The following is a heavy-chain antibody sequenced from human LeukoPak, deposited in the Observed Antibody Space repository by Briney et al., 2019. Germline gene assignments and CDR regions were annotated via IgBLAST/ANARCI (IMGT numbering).Heavy chain of an antibody. CDR2: AYYRSKWYN. J-gene: IGHJ5*02. Sequence: SQTLSLTCAISGDSVSSNSAAWNWIRQSPSRGLEWLGRAYYRSKWYNDYAVSVKSQITINPDTSKNQFSLQLNSVTPEDTAVYYCARDSSSWFPPRWGWFDPWGQGTLVTVSS. V-gene: IGHV6-1*01. CDR3: ARDSSSWFPPRWGWFDP. CDR1: GDSVSSNSAA. D-gene: IGHD6-13*01.